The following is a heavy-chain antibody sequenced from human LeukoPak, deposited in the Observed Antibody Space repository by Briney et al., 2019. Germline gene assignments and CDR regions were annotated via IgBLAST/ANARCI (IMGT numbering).Heavy chain of an antibody. D-gene: IGHD4-17*01. V-gene: IGHV4-59*01. J-gene: IGHJ4*02. CDR3: ATTADYGDYLALDY. CDR2: IYDSGST. CDR1: GGSFRNYY. Sequence: PSETLSLTCTVSGGSFRNYYWSWIRQPPGKGLEWIGYIYDSGSTNYNPSLKSRYKPSLKSRVTISVDMSRNQFSLKLTSVTAADTAVYHCATTADYGDYLALDYWGQGTLLTVSS.